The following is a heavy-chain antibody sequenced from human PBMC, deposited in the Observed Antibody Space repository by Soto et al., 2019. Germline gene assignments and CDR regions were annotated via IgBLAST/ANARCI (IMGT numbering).Heavy chain of an antibody. CDR1: EFTVSSNY. V-gene: IGHV3-53*01. D-gene: IGHD3-3*01. CDR3: ARGATYYDFWSGHYTSYTYYGMDV. J-gene: IGHJ6*02. CDR2: IDTAGRA. Sequence: EVQLVESGGGLIQPGGSLRVSCAASEFTVSSNYMTWVRQAPGKGLEWVSVIDTAGRANYAESVKGRFTNSRDNSKNPLYLQMNSLKVEDTAVYYCARGATYYDFWSGHYTSYTYYGMDVWGQGTTVTVS.